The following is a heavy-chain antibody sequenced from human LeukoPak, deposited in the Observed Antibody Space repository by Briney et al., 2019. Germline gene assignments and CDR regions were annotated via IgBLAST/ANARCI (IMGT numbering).Heavy chain of an antibody. D-gene: IGHD2-2*01. CDR3: AKDYCSSTTCYYIY. Sequence: GGSLRLSCAASGFTFDDYAMHWVRQAPGKGLEWVSGISWNSGSIGYADSVKGRFTISRDNAKNSLFLQMNSLRAEDTALYYCAKDYCSSTTCYYIYWGQGTLVTFPS. CDR2: ISWNSGSI. CDR1: GFTFDDYA. V-gene: IGHV3-9*01. J-gene: IGHJ4*02.